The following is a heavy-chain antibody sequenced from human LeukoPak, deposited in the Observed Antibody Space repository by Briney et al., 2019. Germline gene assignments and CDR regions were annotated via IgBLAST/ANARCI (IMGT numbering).Heavy chain of an antibody. V-gene: IGHV4-39*07. CDR2: VHYSGGN. CDR1: GGSIPTSTYH. Sequence: SETLSLTCTVSGGSIPTSTYHGGWIRQSRGEGLEWVGSVHYSGGNYHYPSLRSRVSISLDTSKSHFSLKLKFATAADTAFYYRATTHDYTRGGYDYWGLGALVTVSS. D-gene: IGHD4-11*01. J-gene: IGHJ4*02. CDR3: ATTHDYTRGGYDY.